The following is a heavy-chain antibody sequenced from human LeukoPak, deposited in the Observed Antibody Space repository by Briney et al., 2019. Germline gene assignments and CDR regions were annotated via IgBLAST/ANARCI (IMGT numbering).Heavy chain of an antibody. CDR2: IRYDGSNK. V-gene: IGHV3-30*02. J-gene: IGHJ4*02. Sequence: GGSLRLSCAASGFTFSSYGMRWVRQAPGKGLEWVAFIRYDGSNKYYADSVKGRFTISRDNSKNTLYLQMNSLRAEDTAVYYCAKDRVSDYYDSSGYFDYWGQGTLVTVSS. CDR3: AKDRVSDYYDSSGYFDY. D-gene: IGHD3-22*01. CDR1: GFTFSSYG.